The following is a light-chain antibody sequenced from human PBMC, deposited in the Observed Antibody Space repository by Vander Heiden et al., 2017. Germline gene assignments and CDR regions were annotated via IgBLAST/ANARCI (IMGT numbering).Light chain of an antibody. Sequence: SYELTQPPSVSVSPGHTASITCSGDTFGDTYACLYEEKPGQSLVLVIYKDSKRASGIAERFSGSNSGNTATPTMSGTQARDEDDYDCQEGDSNNVVFGGGTKLTVL. CDR1: TFGDTY. J-gene: IGLJ2*01. CDR3: QEGDSNNVV. V-gene: IGLV3-1*01. CDR2: KDS.